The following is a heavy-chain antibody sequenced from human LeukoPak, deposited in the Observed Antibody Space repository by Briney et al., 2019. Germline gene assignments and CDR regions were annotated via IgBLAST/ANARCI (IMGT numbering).Heavy chain of an antibody. V-gene: IGHV3-53*01. CDR1: GFTVSNYY. Sequence: GGSLRLSCAASGFTVSNYYMSWVRQAPGKGLEWVSTIYSGGSTFYADSVKGRFTISRDISKNTLHLQMNSLRTEDTAVYYCARGTDYWGQGTLVTVSS. CDR3: ARGTDY. CDR2: IYSGGST. J-gene: IGHJ4*02.